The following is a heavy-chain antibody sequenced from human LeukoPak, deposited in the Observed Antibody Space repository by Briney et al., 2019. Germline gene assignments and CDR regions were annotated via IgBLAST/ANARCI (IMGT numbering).Heavy chain of an antibody. CDR2: IKQDGSEK. D-gene: IGHD3-22*01. Sequence: ETLSLTCTVSGGSISSSSYYWGWIRQAPGKGLEWVANIKQDGSEKYYVDSVKGRFTISRDNAKNPLYLQMNSLRAEDTAVYYCARVNYYDGWFDPWGQGTLVTVSS. J-gene: IGHJ5*02. CDR3: ARVNYYDGWFDP. CDR1: GGSISSSSYY. V-gene: IGHV3-7*01.